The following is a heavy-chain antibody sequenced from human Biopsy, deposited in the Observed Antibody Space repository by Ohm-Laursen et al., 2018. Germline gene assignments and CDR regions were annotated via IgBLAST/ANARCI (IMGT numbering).Heavy chain of an antibody. Sequence: SVKVSCKVSGYTLTELSIHWVRQTGGKGLEWMGGFDREERKTVYAEKFQGRVTMTEDTSTDTVYMELSSLRSDDTAVYYCARDALGGGSYRFFYWGQGSLVTVSS. J-gene: IGHJ4*02. D-gene: IGHD1-26*01. CDR3: ARDALGGGSYRFFY. V-gene: IGHV1-24*01. CDR1: GYTLTELS. CDR2: FDREERKT.